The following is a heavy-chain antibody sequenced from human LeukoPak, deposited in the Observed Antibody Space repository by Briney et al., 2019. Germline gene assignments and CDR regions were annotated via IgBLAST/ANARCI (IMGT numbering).Heavy chain of an antibody. D-gene: IGHD6-13*01. J-gene: IGHJ4*02. CDR1: GGSFSGYY. CDR2: IYTSGST. Sequence: SETLSLTCAVYGGSFSGYYWNWIRQPAGKGLEWIGRIYTSGSTNYNPSLKSRVTMSVDTSKNQFSLRLNSMTAADTAVYYCARAGDSTSPLDYWGQGTLVTVSS. V-gene: IGHV4-59*10. CDR3: ARAGDSTSPLDY.